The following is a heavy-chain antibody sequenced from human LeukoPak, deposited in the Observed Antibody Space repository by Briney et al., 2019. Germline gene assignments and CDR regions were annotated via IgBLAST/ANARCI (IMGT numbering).Heavy chain of an antibody. CDR2: IRFDGTEK. CDR1: GFTFSDYG. V-gene: IGHV3-30*02. CDR3: AKDQAGY. J-gene: IGHJ4*02. Sequence: PGGSLRLSCAASGFTFSDYGMHWVRQAPGKGLEWVAFIRFDGTEKYYADSVKGRFTVPRDNSQNTLHLQMNSLRIEDTAFYYCAKDQAGYWGQGTLVTVSS.